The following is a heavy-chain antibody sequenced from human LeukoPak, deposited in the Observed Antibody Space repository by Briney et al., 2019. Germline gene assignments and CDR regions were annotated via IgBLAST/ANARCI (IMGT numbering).Heavy chain of an antibody. Sequence: SETLSLTCAVYGESFNRYYWSWIRQPPGKGLEWIAEIYHDGNTNYNPSLKSRVTISVDTSNNHFSLKLNSVTAADTAVYYCARLDISTTWYAFDYWGQGTLVTVSS. CDR3: ARLDISTTWYAFDY. CDR2: IYHDGNT. J-gene: IGHJ4*02. V-gene: IGHV4-34*01. D-gene: IGHD5-12*01. CDR1: GESFNRYY.